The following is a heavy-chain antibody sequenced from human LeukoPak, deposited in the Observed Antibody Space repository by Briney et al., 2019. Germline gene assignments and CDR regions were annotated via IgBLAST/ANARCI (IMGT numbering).Heavy chain of an antibody. CDR3: ARDRRGPTGGFPDY. Sequence: AGGSLRLSCAASGFTFSSYAMSWVRQVPGKGLEWVSAISGSGGSTYYADSVKGRFTISRDNSKNTLYLQMNSLRAEDTAVYYCARDRRGPTGGFPDYWGQGTLVTVSS. J-gene: IGHJ4*02. D-gene: IGHD1-14*01. CDR2: ISGSGGST. CDR1: GFTFSSYA. V-gene: IGHV3-23*01.